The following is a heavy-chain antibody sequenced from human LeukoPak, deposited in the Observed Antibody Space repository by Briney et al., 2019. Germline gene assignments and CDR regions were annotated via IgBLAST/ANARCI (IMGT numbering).Heavy chain of an antibody. Sequence: PGGALRLSCAASGFIFSSYGMHWVRQAPGKGLEWVAVIWYNGSKKYYADSVKGRFTISRDNSENTLYLEMNSLRAEDTAVYYCARDRGDRSTWHYNDYWGQGTLVTLSS. V-gene: IGHV3-33*01. J-gene: IGHJ4*02. CDR3: ARDRGDRSTWHYNDY. CDR1: GFIFSSYG. D-gene: IGHD3-16*01. CDR2: IWYNGSKK.